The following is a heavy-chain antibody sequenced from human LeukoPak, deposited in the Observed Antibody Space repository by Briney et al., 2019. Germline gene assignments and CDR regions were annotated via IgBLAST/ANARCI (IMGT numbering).Heavy chain of an antibody. CDR3: ARHAAHRNFDY. V-gene: IGHV4-59*08. Sequence: SETLSLTCTVSGGSISTYYWSWIRQPPGKGLEWIGYIYYSGSTSYSPSLKSRVTISVDTSKNQFSLKLSSVAAADTAVYYCARHAAHRNFDYWGQGTLVTVSS. CDR2: IYYSGST. CDR1: GGSISTYY. J-gene: IGHJ4*02. D-gene: IGHD6-25*01.